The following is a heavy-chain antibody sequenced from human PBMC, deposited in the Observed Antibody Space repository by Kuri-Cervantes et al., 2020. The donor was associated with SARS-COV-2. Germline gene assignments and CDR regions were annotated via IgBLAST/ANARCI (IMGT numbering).Heavy chain of an antibody. D-gene: IGHD3-3*01. CDR1: GGSISSHY. CDR3: ARVSALRFLERVNAFDI. CDR2: IYTSGST. V-gene: IGHV4-4*09. J-gene: IGHJ3*02. Sequence: SETLSLTCTVSGGSISSHYWSWIRQPPGKGLEWIGYIYTSGSTNYNPSLKSRVTISVDTSKNQFSLKLSSVTAADTAVYYCARVSALRFLERVNAFDIWGQGTMVTVSS.